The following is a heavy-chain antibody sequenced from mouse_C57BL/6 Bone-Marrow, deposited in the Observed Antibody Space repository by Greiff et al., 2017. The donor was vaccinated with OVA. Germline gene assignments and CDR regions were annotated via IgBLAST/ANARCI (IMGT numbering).Heavy chain of an antibody. CDR1: GYTFTDYE. Sequence: QVQLKESGAELVRPGASVTLSCKASGYTFTDYEKHWVKQTPVHGLEWIGAIDPETGGTAYNQKFKGKAILTADKSSSTAYMELRSLTSEDSAVYYCTRSYSNYGDFDYWGQGTTLTVSS. V-gene: IGHV1-15*01. D-gene: IGHD2-5*01. J-gene: IGHJ2*01. CDR2: IDPETGGT. CDR3: TRSYSNYGDFDY.